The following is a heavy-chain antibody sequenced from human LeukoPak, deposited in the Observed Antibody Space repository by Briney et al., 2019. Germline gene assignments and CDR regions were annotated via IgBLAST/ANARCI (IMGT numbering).Heavy chain of an antibody. J-gene: IGHJ4*02. V-gene: IGHV3-23*01. CDR2: ISGSGGST. CDR1: GFTFSSYA. D-gene: IGHD3-10*01. Sequence: PGGSLRLSCAASGFTFSSYAMSWVRQAPGKWLEWVSAISGSGGSTYYADSVKGRFTISRDNSKNTLYLQMNSLSGEVTAVYSCAKDFMVRGVPRDYWGRGTQVTVSS. CDR3: AKDFMVRGVPRDY.